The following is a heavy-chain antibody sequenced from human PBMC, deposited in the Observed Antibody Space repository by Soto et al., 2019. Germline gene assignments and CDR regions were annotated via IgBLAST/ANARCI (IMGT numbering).Heavy chain of an antibody. CDR2: FYYSGST. J-gene: IGHJ5*02. Sequence: SETLSLTCTVSGGSISSGNYYWSWIRQPPGKGLEWIGYFYYSGSTYYNPSLKSRVTISVDTSKNQFSLKLSSVTAADTAVYYCARERPDGSRLDPWGQGTLVTVS. V-gene: IGHV4-30-4*01. D-gene: IGHD6-13*01. CDR1: GGSISSGNYY. CDR3: ARERPDGSRLDP.